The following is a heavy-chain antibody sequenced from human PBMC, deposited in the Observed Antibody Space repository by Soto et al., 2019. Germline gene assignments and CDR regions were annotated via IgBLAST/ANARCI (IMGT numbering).Heavy chain of an antibody. Sequence: PGESLKISCKGSGYSFTSYWIGWVRQIPEKGLEWMGIIYPGDSDTRYSPYFQGQVTISADKSISTAYLQWSSLKASDTSMYYCARQAVLLWFGELSPLDYWGQGTLVTVSS. CDR3: ARQAVLLWFGELSPLDY. J-gene: IGHJ4*02. V-gene: IGHV5-51*01. D-gene: IGHD3-10*01. CDR2: IYPGDSDT. CDR1: GYSFTSYW.